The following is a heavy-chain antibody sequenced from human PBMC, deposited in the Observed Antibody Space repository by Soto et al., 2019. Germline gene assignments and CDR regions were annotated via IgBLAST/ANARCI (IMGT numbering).Heavy chain of an antibody. CDR2: MNPNSGNT. CDR1: GYTFTIYD. J-gene: IGHJ5*02. V-gene: IGHV1-8*01. Sequence: ASVKVSCKASGYTFTIYDINWVRQATGQGLEWMGWMNPNSGNTGYAQKFQGRVTMTRNTSISTAYMELSSLRSEDTAVYYCARVLGYCSGGSCYTNWFDLWGQGTLVTVSS. D-gene: IGHD2-15*01. CDR3: ARVLGYCSGGSCYTNWFDL.